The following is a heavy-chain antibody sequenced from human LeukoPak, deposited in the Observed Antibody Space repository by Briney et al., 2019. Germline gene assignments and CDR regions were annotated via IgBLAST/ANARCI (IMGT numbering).Heavy chain of an antibody. CDR1: GFTFSSYG. V-gene: IGHV3-33*01. Sequence: PGGSLRLSCAASGFTFSSYGTHWVRQAPGKGLEWVAVIWYDGSNKYYADSVKGRFTISRDNSKNTLYLQMNSLRAEDTAVYYCARDLVRGVITPYFDYWGQGTLVTVSS. CDR2: IWYDGSNK. CDR3: ARDLVRGVITPYFDY. J-gene: IGHJ4*02. D-gene: IGHD3-10*01.